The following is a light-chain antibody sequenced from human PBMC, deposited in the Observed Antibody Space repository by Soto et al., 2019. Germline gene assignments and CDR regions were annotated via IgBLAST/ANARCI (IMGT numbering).Light chain of an antibody. CDR2: AAS. J-gene: IGKJ5*01. CDR3: QQNYSPPPIT. Sequence: DIQMTQSPSSLSASVGDRVSITCRASQSITRFFNWYQQKPGKAPKLLIYAASSLQSGVPSRFSGSGSGTDFTLTISSLQPEDFATYYCQQNYSPPPITFGQGTRLEIK. CDR1: QSITRF. V-gene: IGKV1-39*01.